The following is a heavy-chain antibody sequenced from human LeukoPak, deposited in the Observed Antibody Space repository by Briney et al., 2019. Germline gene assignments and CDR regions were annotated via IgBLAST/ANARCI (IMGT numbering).Heavy chain of an antibody. CDR2: ISGSTTFM. J-gene: IGHJ3*01. CDR3: ARMYHAFDF. V-gene: IGHV3-21*01. Sequence: XXXVXXAPXXXLEWVSSISGSTTFMYYADSVKGRFTISRDTAKNSLFLQMNSLRAEDTAVYYCARMYHAFDFWGQGTMVTVSS. D-gene: IGHD2-2*01.